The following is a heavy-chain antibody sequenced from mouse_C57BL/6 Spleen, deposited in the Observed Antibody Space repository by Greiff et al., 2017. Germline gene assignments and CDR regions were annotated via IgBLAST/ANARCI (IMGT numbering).Heavy chain of an antibody. CDR3: ARPITTVVATGDY. CDR2: INPNNGGT. D-gene: IGHD1-1*01. CDR1: GYTFTDYY. J-gene: IGHJ2*01. V-gene: IGHV1-26*01. Sequence: VQLQQSGPELVKPGASVKISCKASGYTFTDYYMNWVKQSHGKSLEWIGDINPNNGGTSYNQKFKGKATLTVDKSSSTAYMQLRSLTSEDSAVYYCARPITTVVATGDYWGQGTTLTVSS.